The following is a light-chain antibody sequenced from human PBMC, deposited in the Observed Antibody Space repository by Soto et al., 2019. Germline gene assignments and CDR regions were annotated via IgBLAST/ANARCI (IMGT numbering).Light chain of an antibody. Sequence: AIQMTQSPSSLSGAVGGRVTITCRASQGIKNDLNWYQQKPGKAPQLLIYGASTLQRGVPSRFSGSGPGIDYTLTISSLQPEDFATYYCLQDFKYPRTFGPGTRWIS. CDR3: LQDFKYPRT. V-gene: IGKV1-6*01. CDR1: QGIKND. CDR2: GAS. J-gene: IGKJ3*01.